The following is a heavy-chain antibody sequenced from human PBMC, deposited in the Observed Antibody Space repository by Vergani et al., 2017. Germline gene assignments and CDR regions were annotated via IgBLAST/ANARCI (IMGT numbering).Heavy chain of an antibody. J-gene: IGHJ4*02. D-gene: IGHD7-27*01. Sequence: QVTLKESGPALVKPTQTLTLTCTFSGFSLSTSGMRVSWIRQPPGKALEWLARIDWDDDKFYSTSLKTMLTISKDTSKNQVVLTMTNMDPVDTATYYCARSSNWGSTGLDYWGQGTLVTVSS. CDR2: IDWDDDK. CDR3: ARSSNWGSTGLDY. CDR1: GFSLSTSGMR. V-gene: IGHV2-70*04.